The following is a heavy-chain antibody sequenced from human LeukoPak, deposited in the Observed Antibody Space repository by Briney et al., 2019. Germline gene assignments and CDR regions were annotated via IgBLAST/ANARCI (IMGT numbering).Heavy chain of an antibody. D-gene: IGHD3-22*01. CDR2: MNPNSGNT. CDR1: GYTFTSYD. CDR3: ARRRMIVPGSWFDP. J-gene: IGHJ5*02. V-gene: IGHV1-8*01. Sequence: ASVKVSCKASGYTFTSYDINWVRQATGQGLEWMGWMNPNSGNTGYAQKFQGRGTMTRNTSISTAYMELSSLRSEDTAVYYCARRRMIVPGSWFDPWGQGTLVTVSS.